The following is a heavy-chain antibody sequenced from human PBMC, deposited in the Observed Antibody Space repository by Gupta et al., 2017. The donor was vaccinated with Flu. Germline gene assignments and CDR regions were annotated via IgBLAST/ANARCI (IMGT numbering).Heavy chain of an antibody. CDR3: ARDRKAGRIAAAGTYYYYGMDV. Sequence: QVQLQESGPGLVKPSETLSLTCTVSGGSISSYYWSWIRQPPGQGMEWIGYIYYSGSTNYNPSLKSRVTISVDTSKNQFSLKLSSVTAADTAVYYCARDRKAGRIAAAGTYYYYGMDVWGQGTTVTVSS. CDR1: GGSISSYY. J-gene: IGHJ6*02. D-gene: IGHD6-13*01. CDR2: IYYSGST. V-gene: IGHV4-59*01.